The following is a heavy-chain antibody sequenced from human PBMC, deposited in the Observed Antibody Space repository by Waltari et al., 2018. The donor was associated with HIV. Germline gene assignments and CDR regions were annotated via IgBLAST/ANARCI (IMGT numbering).Heavy chain of an antibody. CDR3: ARDPSTVVTFLDY. CDR2: IWYDGSNK. V-gene: IGHV3-33*01. CDR1: GFTSSSYG. Sequence: QVQLVESGGGVVQPGRSLRLSCAGSGFTSSSYGMHWVGQAPGKGLEWVAVIWYDGSNKYYADSVKGRFTISRDNSKNTLYLQMNSLRAEDTAVYYCARDPSTVVTFLDYWGQGTLVTVSS. D-gene: IGHD4-17*01. J-gene: IGHJ4*02.